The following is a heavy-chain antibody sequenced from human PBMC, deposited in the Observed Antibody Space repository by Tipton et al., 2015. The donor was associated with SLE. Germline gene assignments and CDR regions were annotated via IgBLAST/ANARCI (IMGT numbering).Heavy chain of an antibody. J-gene: IGHJ3*02. CDR1: GFTFSSYA. CDR2: ISTSGDYT. V-gene: IGHV3-23*01. D-gene: IGHD1-26*01. Sequence: SLRLSCAVSGFTFSSYAMRWVRQAPGKGLEWVSGISTSGDYTYYADSVKGRFTISRDNSKSTLYLQMNSLRAEDTALYYCAKNLRTGSDYIRRDAFDIWGQGTMVTVSS. CDR3: AKNLRTGSDYIRRDAFDI.